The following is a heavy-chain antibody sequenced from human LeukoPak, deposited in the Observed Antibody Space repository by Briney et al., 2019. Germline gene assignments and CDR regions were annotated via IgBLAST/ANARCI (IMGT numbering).Heavy chain of an antibody. V-gene: IGHV1-69*01. Sequence: ASVKVSCKASGGTFSSYAISWVRQAPGQGLEWMGGIIPIFGTANYAQKFQGRVTITADESTSTAYMELSSLRSEDTAVYYCARSPFLEYLEPTYMDVWGKGTSVIVSS. CDR2: IIPIFGTA. CDR1: GGTFSSYA. J-gene: IGHJ6*03. D-gene: IGHD3-3*02. CDR3: ARSPFLEYLEPTYMDV.